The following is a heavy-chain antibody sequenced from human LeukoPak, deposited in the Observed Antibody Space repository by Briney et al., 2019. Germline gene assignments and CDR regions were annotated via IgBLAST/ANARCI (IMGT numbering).Heavy chain of an antibody. CDR2: IYSGGST. CDR3: AREQEVGATDY. J-gene: IGHJ4*02. Sequence: WVSVIYSGGSTYYADSVNGRFTISRDNSKNTLYLQMNSLRAQDTAVYYCAREQEVGATDYWGQGTLVTVSS. D-gene: IGHD1-26*01. V-gene: IGHV3-53*05.